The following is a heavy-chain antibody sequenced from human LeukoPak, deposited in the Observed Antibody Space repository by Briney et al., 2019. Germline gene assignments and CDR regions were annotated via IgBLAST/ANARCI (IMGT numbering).Heavy chain of an antibody. J-gene: IGHJ4*02. D-gene: IGHD1-1*01. CDR3: TVLGKLEDLGY. CDR2: IKSKTDGGTT. Sequence: GGSLRLSCAASGFTFSSHWMTWVRQAPGKGLEWVGRIKSKTDGGTTDYAAPVKGRFTISRDDSKNTLYLQMNSLRTEDTAVYYCTVLGKLEDLGYWGQGTLVTVSS. CDR1: GFTFSSHW. V-gene: IGHV3-15*01.